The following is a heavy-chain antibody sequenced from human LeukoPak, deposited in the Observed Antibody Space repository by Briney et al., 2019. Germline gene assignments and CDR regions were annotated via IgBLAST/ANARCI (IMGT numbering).Heavy chain of an antibody. CDR1: GYTFTSYD. D-gene: IGHD2-2*01. CDR3: ARDAIRSRFYGMDV. Sequence: GASVKVSCKASGYTFTSYDINWVRQATGQGLEWMGWMNPNSGNTGYAQKFQGRVTMTRNTSISTAYMELSSLRSEDTAVYYCARDAIRSRFYGMDVWGQGTTVTVSS. J-gene: IGHJ6*02. CDR2: MNPNSGNT. V-gene: IGHV1-8*01.